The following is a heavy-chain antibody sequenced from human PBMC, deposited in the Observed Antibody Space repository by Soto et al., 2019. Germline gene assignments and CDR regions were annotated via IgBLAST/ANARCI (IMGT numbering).Heavy chain of an antibody. J-gene: IGHJ4*02. CDR1: GGTFSSYA. V-gene: IGHV1-69*01. D-gene: IGHD3-10*01. Sequence: QVQLVQSGAEVKKPGSSGKVSCKASGGTFSSYAISWVRQAPGQGLEWMAGIIPIFVTANYAQKFQGRVTITADESTSTAYMELSSLRSEDTAVYYCATRITRYYSSGSYSGHYWGQGTLVTVSS. CDR3: ATRITRYYSSGSYSGHY. CDR2: IIPIFVTA.